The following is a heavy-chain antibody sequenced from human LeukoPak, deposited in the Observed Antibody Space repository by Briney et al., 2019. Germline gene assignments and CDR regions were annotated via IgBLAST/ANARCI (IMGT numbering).Heavy chain of an antibody. CDR3: ARAYCSGGSCYSGFDY. V-gene: IGHV4-4*07. CDR1: GGSISSYY. CDR2: IYSSGST. J-gene: IGHJ4*02. D-gene: IGHD2-15*01. Sequence: SETLSLTCTVSGGSISSYYWSWIRQPAGKGLDWIGRIYSSGSTNYNPSLKSRVTMSVDTSKNQFSLKLSSVTAADTAVYYCARAYCSGGSCYSGFDYWGQGTLVTVSP.